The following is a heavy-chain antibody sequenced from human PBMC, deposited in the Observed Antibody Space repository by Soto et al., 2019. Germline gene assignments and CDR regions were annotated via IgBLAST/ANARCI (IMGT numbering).Heavy chain of an antibody. J-gene: IGHJ4*02. CDR2: IWHDGSNK. D-gene: IGHD5-12*01. CDR1: GFSFSPYG. Sequence: QVLLVESGGGVVQPGRSLRLSCVASGFSFSPYGMHWVRQPPGKGLEWVAGIWHDGSNKYYADSVQGRATISRDNSENTVYLQMNSLRGDDTAKYFCAREGYSGYFFDYWGQGTLVSVSS. V-gene: IGHV3-33*01. CDR3: AREGYSGYFFDY.